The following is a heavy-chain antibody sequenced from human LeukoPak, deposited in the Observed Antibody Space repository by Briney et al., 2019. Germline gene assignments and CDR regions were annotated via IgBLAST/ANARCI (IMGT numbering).Heavy chain of an antibody. CDR3: ARAPLGRYYGSGTHRGAFDI. CDR1: GFIFKNYG. J-gene: IGHJ3*02. CDR2: IEYNGATK. D-gene: IGHD3-10*01. V-gene: IGHV3-33*05. Sequence: GGSLRLSCAASGFIFKNYGMHWARQAPGKGLEWLAFIEYNGATKDYADSVKGRFTISRDNSKNTLYLQMNSLRAEDTAVYYCARAPLGRYYGSGTHRGAFDIWGQGTMVTVSS.